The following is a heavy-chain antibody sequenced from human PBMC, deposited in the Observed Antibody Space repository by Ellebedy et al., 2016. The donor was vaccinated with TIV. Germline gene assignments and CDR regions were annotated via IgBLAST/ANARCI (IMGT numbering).Heavy chain of an antibody. CDR3: ARDQSAYYDILTGYYSLWGPDGMDV. CDR1: GFTFSSYS. V-gene: IGHV3-21*01. J-gene: IGHJ6*02. Sequence: GESLKISCAASGFTFSSYSMNWVRQAPGKGLEWVSSISSSSSYIYYADSVKGRFTISRDNAKNSLYLQMNSLRAEDTAVYYCARDQSAYYDILTGYYSLWGPDGMDVWGQGTTVTVSS. CDR2: ISSSSSYI. D-gene: IGHD3-9*01.